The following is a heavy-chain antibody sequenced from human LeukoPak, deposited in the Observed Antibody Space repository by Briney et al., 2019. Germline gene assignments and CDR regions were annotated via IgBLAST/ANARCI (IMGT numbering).Heavy chain of an antibody. Sequence: GESLKISCKISGYKLTNNWIGWVRQMPGKGLEWMGIMYPGDSDTRYSPSFQGQVTISADKSISTAYLQWSSLKASDTAMYYCARGDYGDFRVFYTLFDYWGQGTLVTVSS. CDR1: GYKLTNNW. J-gene: IGHJ4*02. D-gene: IGHD4-17*01. CDR2: MYPGDSDT. CDR3: ARGDYGDFRVFYTLFDY. V-gene: IGHV5-51*01.